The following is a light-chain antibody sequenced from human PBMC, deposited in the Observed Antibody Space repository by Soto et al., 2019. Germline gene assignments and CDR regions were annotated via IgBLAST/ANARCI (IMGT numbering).Light chain of an antibody. V-gene: IGKV3-20*01. J-gene: IGKJ1*01. Sequence: EITLRQSTCTLSLTPGERATLPCRASQSVSSRYLAWYQQKPGQAPRLLIYGASSRATGITDRFSGIWSWTDFTRTISRLEPEDLAVYYCQQYGSSTRTFGQGTKVDIK. CDR2: GAS. CDR3: QQYGSSTRT. CDR1: QSVSSRY.